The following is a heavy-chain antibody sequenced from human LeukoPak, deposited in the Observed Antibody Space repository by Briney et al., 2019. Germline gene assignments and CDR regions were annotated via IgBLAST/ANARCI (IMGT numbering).Heavy chain of an antibody. J-gene: IGHJ4*02. V-gene: IGHV3-74*01. CDR3: ARDFSGYDDY. CDR2: INTDGTIT. CDR1: GFNFNNYA. Sequence: PGGSLRLSCAASGFNFNNYAMSWVRQAPGKGLVWVSRINTDGTITTYADSVKGRFTISRDNAKNILYLQMNSLRVEDTAVYYCARDFSGYDDYWGQGTLVTVSS. D-gene: IGHD3-22*01.